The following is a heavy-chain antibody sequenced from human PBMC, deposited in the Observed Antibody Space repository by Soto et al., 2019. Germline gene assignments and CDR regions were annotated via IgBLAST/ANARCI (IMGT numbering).Heavy chain of an antibody. CDR2: VSFSGTT. D-gene: IGHD2-8*01. J-gene: IGHJ4*02. CDR1: GGSINDNYYY. V-gene: IGHV4-39*01. Sequence: PSETLSLTCSVSGGSINDNYYYWGWVRQPPGKGLEWIGSVSFSGTTYYSPSLTGRVTTSIDTSKNQFSLKLNSVTAADTAVYYWASQKLYVPAYFDCWGQGSLFTIAS. CDR3: ASQKLYVPAYFDC.